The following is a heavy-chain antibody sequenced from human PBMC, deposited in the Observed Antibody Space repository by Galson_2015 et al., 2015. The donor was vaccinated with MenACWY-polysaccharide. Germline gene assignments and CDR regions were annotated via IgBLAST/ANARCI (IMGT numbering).Heavy chain of an antibody. CDR3: ARGIAPDWIALAKVLNDY. J-gene: IGHJ4*02. CDR1: GYTFTSYD. CDR2: MNPNSGNT. Sequence: SVKVSCKASGYTFTSYDINWVRQAPGQGLEWMGWMNPNSGNTGYPQKFQGRVTMTRNTSISTAYMELSSLRSEDTAVYYCARGIAPDWIALAKVLNDYWGQGTLVTVSS. V-gene: IGHV1-8*01. D-gene: IGHD6-19*01.